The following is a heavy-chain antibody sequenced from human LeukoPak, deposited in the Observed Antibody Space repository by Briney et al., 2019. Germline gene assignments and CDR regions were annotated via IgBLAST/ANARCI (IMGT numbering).Heavy chain of an antibody. D-gene: IGHD3-22*01. CDR3: ARGGRKYYYDSSGYYFDY. Sequence: PSETLSLTCAVYGGSFSGYYWSWIRQPPGKGLEWIGEINHSGSTNYNPSLKSRVTISVDTSKNQFSLKLSSVTAADTAVYYCARGGRKYYYDSSGYYFDYWGQGTLVTVSS. J-gene: IGHJ4*02. V-gene: IGHV4-34*01. CDR1: GGSFSGYY. CDR2: INHSGST.